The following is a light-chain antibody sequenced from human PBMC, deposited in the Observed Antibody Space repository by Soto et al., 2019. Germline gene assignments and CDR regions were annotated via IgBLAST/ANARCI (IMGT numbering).Light chain of an antibody. Sequence: EIVFTQSPATLSLSPGERATLSCRASQSVSNNYLAWYQQKPGQAPRLLIYGASNRATAIPARFSGSGSGTEFTLTISSLQSEDFAVYYCQQYNNWPVTFGQGTKVDIK. V-gene: IGKV3-15*01. CDR1: QSVSNN. CDR2: GAS. J-gene: IGKJ1*01. CDR3: QQYNNWPVT.